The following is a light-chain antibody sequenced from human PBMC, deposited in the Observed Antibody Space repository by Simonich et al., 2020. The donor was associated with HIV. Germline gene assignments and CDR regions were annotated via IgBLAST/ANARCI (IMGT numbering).Light chain of an antibody. J-gene: IGLJ3*02. CDR3: VLYLGSGISV. CDR1: SGSVSTNYY. CDR2: STN. Sequence: QTVVTQEPSFSVSPGGTVTLTCGLSSGSVSTNYYPSWYQQTPGQAQRTLIYSTNIRSSGVPDRFSGSILGNKAALTITGAQADDECDYYCVLYLGSGISVFGGGTKLTVL. V-gene: IGLV8-61*01.